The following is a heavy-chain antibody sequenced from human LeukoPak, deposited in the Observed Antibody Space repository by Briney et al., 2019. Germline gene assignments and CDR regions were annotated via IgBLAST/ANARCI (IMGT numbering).Heavy chain of an antibody. CDR1: GFTLSSYG. Sequence: TGGSLRLSCAASGFTLSSYGMHWVRQAPGKGLEWVAVISYDGSNKYYADPVKGRFTISRDNSKNTLYLQMNSLRVEDTAVYYCAKDVRALNNYGSRSSGFYWGQGTLVTVSS. J-gene: IGHJ4*02. CDR2: ISYDGSNK. CDR3: AKDVRALNNYGSRSSGFY. V-gene: IGHV3-30*18. D-gene: IGHD3-10*01.